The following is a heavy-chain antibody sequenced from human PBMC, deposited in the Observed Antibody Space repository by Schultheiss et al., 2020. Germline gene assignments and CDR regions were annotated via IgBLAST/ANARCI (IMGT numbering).Heavy chain of an antibody. CDR1: GFSLDDHA. J-gene: IGHJ4*02. D-gene: IGHD1-1*01. V-gene: IGHV3-9*01. Sequence: GGSLRLSCAASGFSLDDHAMHWVRQVPGKGLEWVSGVTWNSGTIDYVDSVKGRFTISRDNAKNSLYLQMNSLRPEDTALYYCTRAGHFTAPTQLDHWGQGVLV. CDR3: TRAGHFTAPTQLDH. CDR2: VTWNSGTI.